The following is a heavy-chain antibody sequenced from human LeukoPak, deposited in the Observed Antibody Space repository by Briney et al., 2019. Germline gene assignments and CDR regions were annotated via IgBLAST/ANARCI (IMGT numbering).Heavy chain of an antibody. Sequence: PGGSLRLSCAASGFTFSSYAMHWVRQAPGQGLEWVSVISGSGVTTYYADSVKGRFSISRANSKNTLWLQMSSLRAEDTAVYFCTKSPFSGSYRFEDWGQGTLVTVSS. CDR2: ISGSGVTT. CDR1: GFTFSSYA. J-gene: IGHJ4*02. V-gene: IGHV3-23*01. D-gene: IGHD1-26*01. CDR3: TKSPFSGSYRFED.